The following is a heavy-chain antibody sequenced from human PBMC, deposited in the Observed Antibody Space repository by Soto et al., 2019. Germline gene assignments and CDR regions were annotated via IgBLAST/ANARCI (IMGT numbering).Heavy chain of an antibody. CDR1: GFTFSSYG. D-gene: IGHD1-26*01. Sequence: GGSLRLSCAASGFTFSSYGMHWVRQAPGQGLEWVAVIPFDLSHKYYADSVKGRFTISRDNSKNTVYLQMNSLRAEDTAVYYCAKDHPSSGSYLFDYWGQGTMVTVSS. V-gene: IGHV3-30*18. CDR3: AKDHPSSGSYLFDY. J-gene: IGHJ4*02. CDR2: IPFDLSHK.